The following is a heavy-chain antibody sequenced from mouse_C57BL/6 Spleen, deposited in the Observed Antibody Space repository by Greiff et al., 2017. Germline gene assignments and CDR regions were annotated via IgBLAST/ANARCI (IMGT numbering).Heavy chain of an antibody. Sequence: VQLQQSVAELVRPGASVKLSCTASGFNIKNTYMHWVKQRPEQCLEWIGRLDPANGNTKYAPKFPGMATITADTSSNTAYLQLSSLTSEDTAIYYCARSDYYGSSYFDYWGHGTTLAGSS. J-gene: IGHJ2*01. D-gene: IGHD1-1*01. CDR3: ARSDYYGSSYFDY. CDR1: GFNIKNTY. V-gene: IGHV14-3*01. CDR2: LDPANGNT.